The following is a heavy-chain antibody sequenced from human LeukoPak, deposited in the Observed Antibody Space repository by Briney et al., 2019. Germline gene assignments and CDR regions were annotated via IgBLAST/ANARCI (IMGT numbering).Heavy chain of an antibody. CDR3: AKGSARSWYGHFDY. V-gene: IGHV3-23*01. CDR1: GFTVSSNY. Sequence: PGGSLRLSCAASGFTVSSNYMTWVRQAPGKGLEWVSAISGSGGSTYYADSVKGRFTISRDNSKNTLYLQMNSLRAEDTAVYYCAKGSARSWYGHFDYWGQGTLVTVSS. D-gene: IGHD6-13*01. J-gene: IGHJ4*02. CDR2: ISGSGGST.